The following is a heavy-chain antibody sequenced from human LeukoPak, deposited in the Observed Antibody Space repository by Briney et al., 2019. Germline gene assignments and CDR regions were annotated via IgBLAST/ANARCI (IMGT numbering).Heavy chain of an antibody. J-gene: IGHJ5*02. CDR2: IIPIFGTA. CDR1: GGTFSSYA. V-gene: IGHV1-69*13. Sequence: LVKVSCKASGGTFSSYAISWVRQAPGQGLEWMGGIIPIFGTANYAQKFQGRVTITADESTSTAYMELSSLRSEDTAVYYCAREARIAAAGPPDWFDPWGQGTLVTVSS. CDR3: AREARIAAAGPPDWFDP. D-gene: IGHD6-13*01.